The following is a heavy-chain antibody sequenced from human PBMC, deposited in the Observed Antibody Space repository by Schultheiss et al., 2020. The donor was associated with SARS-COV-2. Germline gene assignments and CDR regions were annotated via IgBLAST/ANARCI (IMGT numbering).Heavy chain of an antibody. J-gene: IGHJ4*02. D-gene: IGHD2-2*01. CDR3: ARGYCSSTSCSSIGTTLAVARGRVPPDY. CDR2: INPSGGST. Sequence: ASVKVSCKASGYTFTSYYMHWVRQAPGQGLEWMGIINPSGGSTSYAQKFQGRVTMTRDTSTSTVYMELSSLRSEDTAVYYCARGYCSSTSCSSIGTTLAVARGRVPPDYWGQGTLVTVSS. CDR1: GYTFTSYY. V-gene: IGHV1-46*01.